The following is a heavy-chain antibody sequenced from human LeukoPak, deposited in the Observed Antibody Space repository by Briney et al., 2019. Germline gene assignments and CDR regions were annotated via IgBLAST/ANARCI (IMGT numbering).Heavy chain of an antibody. CDR3: ARGGSYFFSVDY. Sequence: GGSRRLSCAASGFTVSSDYMSWVRQAPGKGLEWVSIIYTSGTTYYADSVKGRFTISRDNSKNTLYLQMNSLRAEDTAVYYCARGGSYFFSVDYWGQGTLVTVSS. CDR1: GFTVSSDY. CDR2: IYTSGTT. V-gene: IGHV3-53*01. D-gene: IGHD1-26*01. J-gene: IGHJ4*02.